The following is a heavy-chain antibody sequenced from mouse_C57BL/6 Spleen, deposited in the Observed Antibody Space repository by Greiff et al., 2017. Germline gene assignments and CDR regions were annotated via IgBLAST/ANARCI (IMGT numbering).Heavy chain of an antibody. J-gene: IGHJ3*01. V-gene: IGHV1-61*01. CDR3: ARSLDGSSPWFAY. D-gene: IGHD1-1*01. CDR1: GYTFTSYG. CDR2: IYPADSGT. Sequence: QVQLQQSGPEVVRPGSSVKLTCKASGYTFTSYGMDWVKQRPGQGLEWIGNIYPADSGTHYNQKFKDKATWTVDKSSSTAYMKLSSLTSEDSAVYDCARSLDGSSPWFAYWGQGTLVTVSA.